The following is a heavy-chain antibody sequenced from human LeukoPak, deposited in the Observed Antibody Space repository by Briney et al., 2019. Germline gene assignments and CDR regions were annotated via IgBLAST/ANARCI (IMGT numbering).Heavy chain of an antibody. V-gene: IGHV3-7*01. Sequence: AGGSLRLSCTASGFTFNSYWMSWVRQAPGKGLEWVADIKQDGSDRYYVGSVKGRFTISRDNAKNSLYLQMNSLRVEDTAVYYCARGGRDGYNWGYYYYFYWDVWGKGTTVTVSS. D-gene: IGHD5-24*01. CDR2: IKQDGSDR. CDR1: GFTFNSYW. CDR3: ARGGRDGYNWGYYYYFYWDV. J-gene: IGHJ6*03.